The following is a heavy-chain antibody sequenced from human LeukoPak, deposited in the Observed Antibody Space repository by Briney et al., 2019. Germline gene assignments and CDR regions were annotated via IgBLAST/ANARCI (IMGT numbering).Heavy chain of an antibody. Sequence: ASVKVSCKASGYTFTGYYMHWVRQAPGQGLEWMGWIDPNSGGTNYAQKFQGRVTMTRDTSINTAYMELSRLRSDDTAVYYCARDEGSSWYGSYYYGMDVWGQGTAVTVSS. CDR1: GYTFTGYY. CDR2: IDPNSGGT. J-gene: IGHJ6*02. D-gene: IGHD6-13*01. V-gene: IGHV1-2*02. CDR3: ARDEGSSWYGSYYYGMDV.